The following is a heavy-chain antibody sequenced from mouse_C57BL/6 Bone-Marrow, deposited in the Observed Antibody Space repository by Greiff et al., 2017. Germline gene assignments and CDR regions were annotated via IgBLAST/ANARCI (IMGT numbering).Heavy chain of an antibody. V-gene: IGHV1-66*01. CDR3: ARYDYGAWFAY. CDR2: IYPGSGNT. CDR1: GYSFTSYY. Sequence: QVQLQQSGPELVKPGASVKISCKASGYSFTSYYIHWVKQRPGQGLEWIGWIYPGSGNTKYNEKFKGKATLTADTSSSTAYMQLSSLTSEDSAVYYCARYDYGAWFAYWGQGTLVNVSA. J-gene: IGHJ3*01. D-gene: IGHD2-4*01.